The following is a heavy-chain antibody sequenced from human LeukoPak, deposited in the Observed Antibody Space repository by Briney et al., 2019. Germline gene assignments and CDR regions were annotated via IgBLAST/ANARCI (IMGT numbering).Heavy chain of an antibody. CDR3: AKTPPLYYYCDY. D-gene: IGHD4-23*01. V-gene: IGHV3-7*01. J-gene: IGHJ4*02. Sequence: GGPLRLSGVVPGFTFSGFWISWVRKAPGKGLEWVANINQDGRAKHYLDSVKGRFSISRDNSKNTLYLQMNSLRAEDTAVYYCAKTPPLYYYCDYWGQGTLVTVSS. CDR2: INQDGRAK. CDR1: GFTFSGFW.